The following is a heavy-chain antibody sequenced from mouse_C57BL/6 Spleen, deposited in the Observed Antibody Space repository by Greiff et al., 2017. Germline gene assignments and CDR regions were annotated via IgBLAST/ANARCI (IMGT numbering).Heavy chain of an antibody. CDR1: GYTFTEYT. CDR3: ARHEVPYGNYVDYAMDY. J-gene: IGHJ4*01. Sequence: QVQLQESGAELVKPGASVKLSCKASGYTFTEYTIHWVKQRSGQGLEWIGWFYPGSGSIKYNEKFKDKATLTADKSSSTVYMELSRLTSEDSAVYFCARHEVPYGNYVDYAMDYWGQGTSVTVSS. D-gene: IGHD2-1*01. CDR2: FYPGSGSI. V-gene: IGHV1-62-2*01.